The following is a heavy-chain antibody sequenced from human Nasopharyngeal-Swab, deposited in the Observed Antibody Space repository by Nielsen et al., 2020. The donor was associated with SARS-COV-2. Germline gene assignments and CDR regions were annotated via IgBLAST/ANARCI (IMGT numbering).Heavy chain of an antibody. CDR3: ARGNGSPTYFEY. CDR2: VSYDRADK. D-gene: IGHD1-26*01. J-gene: IGHJ4*02. V-gene: IGHV3-30*03. Sequence: GGSLRLSCAASGFTFSAHGMHWVRQAPGKGLEWVAFVSYDRADKYYADSVKGRFTISRDNSRNTVYLQINSLRAEDTAVYFCARGNGSPTYFEYWGRGTLVTVSS. CDR1: GFTFSAHG.